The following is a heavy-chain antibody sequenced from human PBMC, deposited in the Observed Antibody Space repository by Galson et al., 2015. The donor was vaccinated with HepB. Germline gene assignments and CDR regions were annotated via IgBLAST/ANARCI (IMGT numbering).Heavy chain of an antibody. CDR2: IWYDGNNK. CDR1: GFTFSSYG. J-gene: IGHJ6*02. V-gene: IGHV3-33*01. D-gene: IGHD2-2*01. Sequence: SLRLSCAASGFTFSSYGMHWVRQAPGKGLEWVAFIWYDGNNKYYADSVKGRFTISRDNSKNTLYPQMNSLRVDDTAVYYCARSVYQLPPPVRFGMDVWGQGTTVTVSS. CDR3: ARSVYQLPPPVRFGMDV.